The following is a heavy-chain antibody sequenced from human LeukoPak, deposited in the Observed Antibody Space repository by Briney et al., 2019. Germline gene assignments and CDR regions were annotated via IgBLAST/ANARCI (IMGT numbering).Heavy chain of an antibody. Sequence: GRSLRLSCAASGFTFSSYAMHWVRQAPGKGLEWVAVISYDGSNKYYADSVKGRFTISRDNSKNTLYLQMNSLRAEDTAVYYCAKVWPRTYYDYVWAPQERVFDYSGQGTLVTVSS. CDR3: AKVWPRTYYDYVWAPQERVFDY. CDR1: GFTFSSYA. J-gene: IGHJ4*02. V-gene: IGHV3-30-3*01. D-gene: IGHD3-16*01. CDR2: ISYDGSNK.